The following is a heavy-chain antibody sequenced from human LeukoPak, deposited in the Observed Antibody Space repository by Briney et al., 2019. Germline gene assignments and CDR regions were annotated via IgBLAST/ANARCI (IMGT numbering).Heavy chain of an antibody. J-gene: IGHJ4*02. V-gene: IGHV1-2*02. CDR3: AREVEGATVTTRCFDY. CDR2: INPNSCGT. Sequence: ASLKVSCKASGYTFTDYYMHWVRHAPGQRLEWMGCINPNSCGTNYAQKFRGRVTMTRDTSITTAYMELTRLRADDTAVYYCAREVEGATVTTRCFDYWGQGALVTVSS. CDR1: GYTFTDYY. D-gene: IGHD4-17*01.